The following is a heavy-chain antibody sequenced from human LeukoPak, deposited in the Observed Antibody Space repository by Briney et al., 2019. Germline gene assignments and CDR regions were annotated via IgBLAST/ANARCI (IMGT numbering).Heavy chain of an antibody. V-gene: IGHV4-38-2*01. CDR2: IHHSGST. CDR3: ARNISLGRDTTMVTVFDY. CDR1: GYSISSGYY. J-gene: IGHJ4*02. Sequence: SETLSLTCAVSGYSISSGYYWGWIRQPPGKGLEWIGSIHHSGSTVYSPSLKSRVTISVDTSKNQFSLRLSSVTAADTAVYYCARNISLGRDTTMVTVFDYWGQGTLVTVSS. D-gene: IGHD5-18*01.